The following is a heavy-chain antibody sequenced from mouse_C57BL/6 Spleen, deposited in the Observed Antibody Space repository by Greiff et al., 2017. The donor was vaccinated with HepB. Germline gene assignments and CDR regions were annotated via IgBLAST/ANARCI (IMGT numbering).Heavy chain of an antibody. CDR3: TRGDDYDVWFAY. CDR2: ISSGGDYI. D-gene: IGHD2-4*01. CDR1: GFTFSSYA. Sequence: LQQSGEGLVKPGGSLKLSCAASGFTFSSYAMSWVRQTPEKRLEWVAYISSGGDYIYYADTVKGRFTISRDNARNTLYLQMSSLKSEDTAMYYCTRGDDYDVWFAYWGQGTLVTVSA. V-gene: IGHV5-9-1*02. J-gene: IGHJ3*01.